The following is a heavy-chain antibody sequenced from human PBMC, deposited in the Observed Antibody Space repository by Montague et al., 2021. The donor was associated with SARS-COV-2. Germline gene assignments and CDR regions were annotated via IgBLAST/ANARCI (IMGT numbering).Heavy chain of an antibody. CDR3: ADSSQNFWGLHN. J-gene: IGHJ1*01. Sequence: PALVKPTQTLTLTCSFSGFSLSTSAVGVGWIRQPPGKALEWLAVIYWNDDKHYDPSLNSRLTITKDTSKNQVVLTMTNMDPVDTATYYCADSSQNFWGLHNWGQGTLVTVSS. CDR1: GFSLSTSAVG. V-gene: IGHV2-5*01. CDR2: IYWNDDK. D-gene: IGHD7-27*01.